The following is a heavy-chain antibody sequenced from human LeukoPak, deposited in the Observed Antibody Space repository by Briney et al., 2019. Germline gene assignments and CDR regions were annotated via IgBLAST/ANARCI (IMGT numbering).Heavy chain of an antibody. CDR3: AKKGSSWLPFDY. D-gene: IGHD6-13*01. J-gene: IGHJ4*02. V-gene: IGHV3-21*04. Sequence: GGSLRLSCAASGFTFSSYSMNWVRQAPGKGLEWVSSISSSSSYIYYADSVKGRFTISRDNAKNSLYLQMNSLRAEDTAVYYCAKKGSSWLPFDYWGQGTLVTVSS. CDR2: ISSSSSYI. CDR1: GFTFSSYS.